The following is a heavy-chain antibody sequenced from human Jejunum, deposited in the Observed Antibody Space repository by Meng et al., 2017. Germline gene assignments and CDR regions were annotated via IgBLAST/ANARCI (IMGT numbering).Heavy chain of an antibody. CDR3: ARDLGAVAGLDS. CDR2: INPNSGGT. Sequence: LVRCGAGVKAPGAQVQASCKASGLTFSHYYIYWVRQAPGQGLECMGRINPNSGGTNYAQEFQGRVTMTRDTSITTAYMELYRLKFADTAVYYCARDLGAVAGLDSWGQGTLVTVSS. V-gene: IGHV1-2*06. D-gene: IGHD6-19*01. J-gene: IGHJ4*02. CDR1: GLTFSHYY.